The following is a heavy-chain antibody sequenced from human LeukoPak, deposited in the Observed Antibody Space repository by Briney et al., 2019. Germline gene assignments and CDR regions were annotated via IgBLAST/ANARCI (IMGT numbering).Heavy chain of an antibody. CDR3: GKDRGFTIIGFGGFYYYGMDV. Sequence: GGSLRLSCAASGFTFSSYAMSWVRQAPGKGLEWVSAISGSGGSTYYADSVKGRFTISRDNSKNTLYLQMNSLRAEDTAVYYCGKDRGFTIIGFGGFYYYGMDVWGQGTTVTVSS. D-gene: IGHD3-22*01. J-gene: IGHJ6*02. CDR2: ISGSGGST. V-gene: IGHV3-23*01. CDR1: GFTFSSYA.